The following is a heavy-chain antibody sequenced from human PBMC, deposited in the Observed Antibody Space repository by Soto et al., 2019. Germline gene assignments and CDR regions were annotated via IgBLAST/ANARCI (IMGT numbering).Heavy chain of an antibody. J-gene: IGHJ6*02. D-gene: IGHD3-16*01. Sequence: QVQLLQSGPEVKKPGASVNVSCKASGYRYTSYVISWVRQAPGQGPECMGWISAYNDQTKSAKKFLKRATFTTDASTNTSLMQLRSLRSDDTAIYYCARDTRKELCADVLNVTDIWGPGTTVTV. CDR2: ISAYNDQT. CDR3: ARDTRKELCADVLNVTDI. V-gene: IGHV1-18*01. CDR1: GYRYTSYV.